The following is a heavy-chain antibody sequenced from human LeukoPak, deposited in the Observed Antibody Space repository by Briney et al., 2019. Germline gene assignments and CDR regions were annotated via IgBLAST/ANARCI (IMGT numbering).Heavy chain of an antibody. CDR1: GGSIGDYY. CDR2: LYYSRNT. CDR3: VRDLWGAVGTQY. J-gene: IGHJ4*02. Sequence: SETLSLTCTVSGGSIGDYYWSWIREPPGKGLEWIGYLYYSRNTNYSPSLKSRVTISADTSKNQVYLKLRSVTAADTAVYYCVRDLWGAVGTQYWGQGTQFIVSS. D-gene: IGHD6-13*01. V-gene: IGHV4-59*01.